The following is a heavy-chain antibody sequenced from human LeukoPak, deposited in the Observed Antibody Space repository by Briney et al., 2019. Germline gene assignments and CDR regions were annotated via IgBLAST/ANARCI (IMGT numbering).Heavy chain of an antibody. D-gene: IGHD6-13*01. CDR1: GFTFRNYA. CDR2: ISGSGDSA. J-gene: IGHJ4*02. CDR3: AKDGASYTSSHTF. Sequence: GGSLRLSCAASGFTFRNYAMSWVRQAPGKGLHWASGISGSGDSAYYADSVKGRFTISRDNSKNTLYLQLNSLRVEDTAIYYCAKDGASYTSSHTFWGQGTLVTVSS. V-gene: IGHV3-23*01.